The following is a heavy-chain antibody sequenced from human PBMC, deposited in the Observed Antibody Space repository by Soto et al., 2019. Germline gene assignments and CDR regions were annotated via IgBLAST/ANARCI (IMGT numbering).Heavy chain of an antibody. Sequence: SETLSLTCTVSGGSISSYYWSWLRQPPGKGLEWIGYIYYSGSTNYNPSLKSRVTISVDTSKNQFSLKLSSVTAADTAVYYCAREGLVGARDYYYYYGMDVWGQGTTVTVSS. CDR1: GGSISSYY. V-gene: IGHV4-59*01. CDR2: IYYSGST. CDR3: AREGLVGARDYYYYYGMDV. J-gene: IGHJ6*02. D-gene: IGHD1-26*01.